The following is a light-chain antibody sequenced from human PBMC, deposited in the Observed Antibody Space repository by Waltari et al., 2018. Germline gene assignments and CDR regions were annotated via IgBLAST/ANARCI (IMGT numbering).Light chain of an antibody. V-gene: IGKV4-1*01. CDR3: HQYYSTPFT. J-gene: IGKJ3*01. Sequence: DIVMTQSPDSLAVSLGERATINGKSSQSVLYSSNNKNYLAWYQQKPGQPPKLLIYWASTRESGVPDRFSGSESGTDFTLTISSLQAEDVAVYYCHQYYSTPFTFGPGTKVDIK. CDR1: QSVLYSSNNKNY. CDR2: WAS.